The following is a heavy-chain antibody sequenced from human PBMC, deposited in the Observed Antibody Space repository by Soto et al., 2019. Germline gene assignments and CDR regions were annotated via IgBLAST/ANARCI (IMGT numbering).Heavy chain of an antibody. CDR2: IDPSDSYT. J-gene: IGHJ6*02. CDR1: GYSFTNYW. V-gene: IGHV5-10-1*01. Sequence: PGESLKISCQGSGYSFTNYWIDWVRQMPGKGLEWMGRIDPSDSYTNYSPSFEGHVTISADKSITTVYLQWSSLKASDTAMYYCSRQADPRYYGMDVWGQGTTVTVSS. CDR3: SRQADPRYYGMDV.